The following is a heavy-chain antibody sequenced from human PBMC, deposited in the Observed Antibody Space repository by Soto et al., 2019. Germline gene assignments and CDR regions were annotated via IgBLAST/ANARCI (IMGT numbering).Heavy chain of an antibody. CDR3: AADYYDSSGSFDY. D-gene: IGHD3-22*01. CDR2: IVVGSGNT. CDR1: GFTFTSSA. J-gene: IGHJ4*02. Sequence: SVKVSCKASGFTFTSSAVQWVRQARGQRLEWIGWIVVGSGNTNYAQKFQERVTITRDMSTSTAYMELSSLRSEDTAAYYCAADYYDSSGSFDYWGQGTLVTVSS. V-gene: IGHV1-58*01.